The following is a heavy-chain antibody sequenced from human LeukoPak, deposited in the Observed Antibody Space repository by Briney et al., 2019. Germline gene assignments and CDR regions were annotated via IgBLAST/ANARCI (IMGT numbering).Heavy chain of an antibody. CDR2: ISSSSSYI. D-gene: IGHD3-22*01. Sequence: GGSLRLSCAASGLTFSSYSMNWVRQAPGKGLEWVSSISSSSSYIYYADSVKGRFTISRDNAKNSLYLQMNSLRAEDTAVYYCARGVYYDSSGYYCYGYWGQGTLVTVSS. CDR1: GLTFSSYS. CDR3: ARGVYYDSSGYYCYGY. J-gene: IGHJ4*02. V-gene: IGHV3-21*01.